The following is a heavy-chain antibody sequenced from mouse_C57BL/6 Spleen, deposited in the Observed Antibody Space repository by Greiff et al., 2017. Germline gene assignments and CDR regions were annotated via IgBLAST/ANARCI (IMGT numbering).Heavy chain of an antibody. D-gene: IGHD2-4*01. CDR3: ARSRGDYEDCYFDV. J-gene: IGHJ1*03. CDR1: GYTFTSYG. V-gene: IGHV1-81*01. Sequence: QVQLQQSGAELARPGASVKLSCKASGYTFTSYGISWVKQRTGQGLEWIGEIYPRSGNTYYNEKFKGKATLTADKSSSTAYMELRSLTSEDSAVYFCARSRGDYEDCYFDVWGTGTTVTVSS. CDR2: IYPRSGNT.